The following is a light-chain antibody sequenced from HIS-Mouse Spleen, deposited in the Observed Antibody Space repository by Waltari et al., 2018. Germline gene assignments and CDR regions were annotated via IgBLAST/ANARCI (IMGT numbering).Light chain of an antibody. J-gene: IGLJ2*01. CDR2: DVS. CDR1: SSDVGGYNY. Sequence: QSALTQPASVSGSPGQSITISCTGTSSDVGGYNYVSWYQQHPGKAPKLMIYDVSNPPAGVSNRFSGSKSGNTASLTISGLQAEDEAYYYCSSYTSSSFNVVFGGGTKLTVL. V-gene: IGLV2-14*03. CDR3: SSYTSSSFNVV.